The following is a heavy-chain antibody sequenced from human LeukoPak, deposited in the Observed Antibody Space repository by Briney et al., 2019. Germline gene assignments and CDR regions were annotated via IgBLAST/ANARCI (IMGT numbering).Heavy chain of an antibody. CDR3: AKNMFGAFDI. Sequence: GGSLRLSCAASGFTFSSYGMHWVRQAPGKGLEWVAFIRYDGSNKYYADFVKGRFTISRDNSKNTLYLRMTSLTAEDTAVYFCAKNMFGAFDIWGQGTMVTVSS. J-gene: IGHJ3*02. CDR1: GFTFSSYG. D-gene: IGHD3-10*02. CDR2: IRYDGSNK. V-gene: IGHV3-30*02.